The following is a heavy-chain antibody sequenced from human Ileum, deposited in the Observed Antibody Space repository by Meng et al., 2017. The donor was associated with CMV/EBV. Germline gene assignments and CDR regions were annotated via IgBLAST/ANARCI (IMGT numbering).Heavy chain of an antibody. J-gene: IGHJ3*02. CDR2: ISAYNGNT. CDR3: ARDPLWVVVPAAIGLGAFDI. Sequence: TSYGISWVRQAPGQGLEWMGWISAYNGNTNYAQKLQGRVTMTTDTSTSTAYMELRSLRSDDTAVYYCARDPLWVVVPAAIGLGAFDIWGQGTMVTVSS. CDR1: TSYG. D-gene: IGHD2-2*02. V-gene: IGHV1-18*01.